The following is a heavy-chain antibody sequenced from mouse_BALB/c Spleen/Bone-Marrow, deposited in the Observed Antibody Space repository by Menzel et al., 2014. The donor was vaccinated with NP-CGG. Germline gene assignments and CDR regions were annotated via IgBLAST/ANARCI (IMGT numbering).Heavy chain of an antibody. CDR3: ARHYYGSSYCFDY. Sequence: EVQLVESGGGLVKSGGSLKLSCAASGFTFSSYAMSWVRQTPEKRLEWVATISSGGSYTYYPDSVKGRFTISRDNAKNPLYLQMSSLRSEDTAMYYCARHYYGSSYCFDYWGQGTTLTVSS. D-gene: IGHD1-1*01. CDR2: ISSGGSYT. J-gene: IGHJ2*01. V-gene: IGHV5-9-3*01. CDR1: GFTFSSYA.